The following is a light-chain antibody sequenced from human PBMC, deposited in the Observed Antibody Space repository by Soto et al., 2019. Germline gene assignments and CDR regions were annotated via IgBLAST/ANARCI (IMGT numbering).Light chain of an antibody. Sequence: DIQMTQSPSSLSASIGDRVTITCRASQDITNHLGWYQQKPGKAPKRLIYAASRLQSGVPSRFSGSGSGTEFTLTISSLQPEDFATYFCLQHKTYPWTFGQGTKVEIK. CDR1: QDITNH. V-gene: IGKV1-17*01. CDR3: LQHKTYPWT. CDR2: AAS. J-gene: IGKJ1*01.